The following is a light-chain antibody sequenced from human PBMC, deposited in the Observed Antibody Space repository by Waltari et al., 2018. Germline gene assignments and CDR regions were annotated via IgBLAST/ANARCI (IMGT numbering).Light chain of an antibody. Sequence: QSALTQPASVSGSPGQSFTIPCSRIHSAVAASDSVSWYQHHPGEAPQVIIYDVTNRPSGVSDRFSASKSANRAFLTISGLQPDDEGDYYCSSQTLDGVVLFGGGTKLTVL. J-gene: IGLJ2*01. V-gene: IGLV2-14*03. CDR3: SSQTLDGVVL. CDR2: DVT. CDR1: HSAVAASDS.